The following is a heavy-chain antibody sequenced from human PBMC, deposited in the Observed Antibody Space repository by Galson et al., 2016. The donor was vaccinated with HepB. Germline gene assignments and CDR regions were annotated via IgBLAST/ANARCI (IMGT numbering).Heavy chain of an antibody. V-gene: IGHV3-9*01. CDR2: ISWNSGTI. CDR3: AKTGGIAARPGNWYFDL. D-gene: IGHD6-6*01. Sequence: SLRLSCAASGFRFENYAMHWVRQAPGKGLEWVSGISWNSGTIVYADSVEGRFTISRDNAKNSLYLQMNSQRAEDTALYYCAKTGGIAARPGNWYFDLWGRGTPVSVSS. CDR1: GFRFENYA. J-gene: IGHJ2*01.